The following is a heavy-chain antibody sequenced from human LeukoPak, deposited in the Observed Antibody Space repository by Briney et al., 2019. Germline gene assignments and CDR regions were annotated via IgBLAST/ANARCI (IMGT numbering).Heavy chain of an antibody. J-gene: IGHJ4*02. CDR1: GFTFSNYV. CDR2: IGIDVRDS. D-gene: IGHD1-26*01. V-gene: IGHV3-23*01. CDR3: TRRVGGTPDY. Sequence: PGGSLRVSCAASGFTFSNYVMTWVRQAPGEGLEWVSAIGIDVRDSDYADSVKGRFTISRDHSKNPVYLQMNSLRGEDTGLYYCTRRVGGTPDYWGLGTLVTVSS.